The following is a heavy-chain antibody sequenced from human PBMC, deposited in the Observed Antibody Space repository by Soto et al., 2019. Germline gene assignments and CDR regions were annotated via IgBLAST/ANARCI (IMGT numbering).Heavy chain of an antibody. CDR3: AKPLGLLRRAMAQGSDY. CDR2: VSYDEITK. J-gene: IGHJ4*02. CDR1: GFTFSSYG. Sequence: QVQLVESGGGVVQPGRSLSLSCAASGFTFSSYGMNWVRQAPRKGLEWVAVVSYDEITKYYADSGKARFTISRDNSKNTVYLQMNSLRPEDTAVYYCAKPLGLLRRAMAQGSDYWGQGTLVSVSS. D-gene: IGHD5-18*01. V-gene: IGHV3-30*18.